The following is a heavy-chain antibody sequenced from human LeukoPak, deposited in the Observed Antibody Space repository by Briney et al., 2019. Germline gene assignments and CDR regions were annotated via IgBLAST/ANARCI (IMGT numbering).Heavy chain of an antibody. CDR2: MNPNSGNT. V-gene: IGHV1-8*01. CDR1: GYTFTSYD. CDR3: TRGLVVLSATSWAFDI. D-gene: IGHD2-15*01. Sequence: ASVKVSCKASGYTFTSYDINWVLQATGQGLEWMGWMNPNSGNTGYAQKFQARVSMTRNTSISTAYMELSSLRSEDTAVYYCTRGLVVLSATSWAFDIWGHGTMVTVSS. J-gene: IGHJ3*02.